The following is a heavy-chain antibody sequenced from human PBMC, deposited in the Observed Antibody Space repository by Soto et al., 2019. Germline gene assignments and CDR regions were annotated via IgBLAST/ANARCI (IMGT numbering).Heavy chain of an antibody. D-gene: IGHD2-15*01. J-gene: IGHJ5*02. CDR2: MNPNSGKI. CDR3: XXXXXGXCGGTTCYSGWFDP. CDR1: GYTFTNYD. V-gene: IGHV1-8*01. Sequence: QVQLVQSGAEVKKPGASVKVSCKASGYTFTNYDINWVRQATGQGPEYMGWMNPNSGKIGYVQKFQGRXXXXXXXXXXXXXXXXXXXXXXXXXXXXXXXXXXGXCGGTTCYSGWFDPWGQGTLVTVSS.